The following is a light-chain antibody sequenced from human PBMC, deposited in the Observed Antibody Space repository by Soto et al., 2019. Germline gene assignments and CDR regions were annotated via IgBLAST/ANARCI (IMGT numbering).Light chain of an antibody. J-gene: IGLJ2*01. CDR1: SSNIGTNY. V-gene: IGLV1-47*02. Sequence: QSVLTQSPSASGTPGQRVTVSCSGSSSNIGTNYVYWYQQLPGTAPRLLMYSTNKRPSGVPDRFSGSKSGTSAFLAITGLRSEDEANYYCAAWDDSLSGPVFGGGTKVTVL. CDR3: AAWDDSLSGPV. CDR2: STN.